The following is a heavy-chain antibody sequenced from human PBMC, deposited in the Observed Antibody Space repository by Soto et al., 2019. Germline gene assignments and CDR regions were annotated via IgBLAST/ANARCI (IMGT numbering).Heavy chain of an antibody. CDR2: IPSAGSRN. D-gene: IGHD2-2*01. V-gene: IGHV3-30*09. Sequence: PGGSLRLSFPVSGFPSSGYPMHWLRRAPRWGLEWGGIIPSAGSRNYYAEWLKGRKVISRDNSKDSLYLHMDPLRPDDTAIYYCARDTVTSLTPYQGFYYYGMDVWGQGTTVTVSS. J-gene: IGHJ6*02. CDR1: GFPSSGYP. CDR3: ARDTVTSLTPYQGFYYYGMDV.